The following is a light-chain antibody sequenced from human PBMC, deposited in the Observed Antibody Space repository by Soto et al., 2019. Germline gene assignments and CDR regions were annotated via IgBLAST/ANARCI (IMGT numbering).Light chain of an antibody. Sequence: QSVLTQPASVSGSPGQSITISCTGTSSDVGNYNLVSWYQQHPGKAPKLMIYDVNQRPSGVSDRFSGSKSGNTASLTISGLQAEDEADYYCCSYAGSYTWVFGGGTKVTVL. CDR2: DVN. CDR3: CSYAGSYTWV. J-gene: IGLJ3*02. V-gene: IGLV2-23*02. CDR1: SSDVGNYNL.